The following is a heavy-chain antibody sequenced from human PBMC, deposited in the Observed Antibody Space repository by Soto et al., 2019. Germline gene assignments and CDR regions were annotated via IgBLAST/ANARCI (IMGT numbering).Heavy chain of an antibody. V-gene: IGHV4-30-4*01. CDR2: ISNSGST. Sequence: QMHLQESGPGLVKPSETLSLTCTVSGGSVTSDEDYWTWIRQSPGKGLEWIGYISNSGSTGYNPSLKTRLSMSVDRSKNQFTLRLTSVTAADTAVYFCATESGSTYGYFDHWAQGTQVTVSS. D-gene: IGHD5-18*01. CDR1: GGSVTSDEDY. J-gene: IGHJ4*02. CDR3: ATESGSTYGYFDH.